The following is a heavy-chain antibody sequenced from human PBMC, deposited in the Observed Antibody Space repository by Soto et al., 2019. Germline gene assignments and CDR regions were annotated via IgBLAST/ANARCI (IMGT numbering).Heavy chain of an antibody. CDR3: ARAPPGPAPRWGV. CDR1: GGSISSGGYS. V-gene: IGHV4-30-2*01. Sequence: QLQMQESGSGLVKPSRTLSLTCTVSGGSISSGGYSWSWIRQTPGKGLEWIGYIYPTGKTYYNPSLKNRATLSIDTSQNQFSLQLTSVTAADTAVYYCARAPPGPAPRWGVWGHGTTVTVSS. J-gene: IGHJ6*02. D-gene: IGHD3-16*01. CDR2: IYPTGKT.